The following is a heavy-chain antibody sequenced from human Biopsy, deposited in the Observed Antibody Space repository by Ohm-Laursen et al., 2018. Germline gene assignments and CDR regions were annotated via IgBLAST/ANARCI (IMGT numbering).Heavy chain of an antibody. Sequence: SETLSLTCSVSGASVKTSGYFWAWIRQRPGKGLEWIGYISYNERTHYNPSLTSRVTISKDTSKNQFSLQVNSVTAADTAVYYCARTPRDSFWSGSYKRGLWFDPWGQGTLVIVSS. CDR3: ARTPRDSFWSGSYKRGLWFDP. J-gene: IGHJ5*02. D-gene: IGHD3-3*01. CDR2: ISYNERT. CDR1: GASVKTSGYF. V-gene: IGHV4-61*08.